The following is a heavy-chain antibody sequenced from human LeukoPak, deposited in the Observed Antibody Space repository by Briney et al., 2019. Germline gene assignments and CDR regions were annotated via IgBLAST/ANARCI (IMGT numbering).Heavy chain of an antibody. CDR1: GGTFSSYA. J-gene: IGHJ4*02. Sequence: SVKVSCKASGGTFSSYAISWVRQAPGQGLERMGGIIPIFGTANYGQKFQGRVTITTDESTSTAYMELSSLRSEDTAVYYCARADWGSYYFDYWGQGTLVTVSS. V-gene: IGHV1-69*05. CDR3: ARADWGSYYFDY. D-gene: IGHD7-27*01. CDR2: IIPIFGTA.